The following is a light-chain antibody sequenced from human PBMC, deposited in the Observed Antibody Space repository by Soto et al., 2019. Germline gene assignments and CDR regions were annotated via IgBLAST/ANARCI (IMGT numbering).Light chain of an antibody. Sequence: EIVLTQSPGTLSLSPGERSTLSCLASQSVSSSYLAWYQQKPGQAPRLLIYGASSRATGITDRFSGSGSGTDFTLTISRLEPEDFAVYYCQQYGSSPLTFGGGTKVDIK. V-gene: IGKV3-20*01. CDR1: QSVSSSY. CDR3: QQYGSSPLT. CDR2: GAS. J-gene: IGKJ4*01.